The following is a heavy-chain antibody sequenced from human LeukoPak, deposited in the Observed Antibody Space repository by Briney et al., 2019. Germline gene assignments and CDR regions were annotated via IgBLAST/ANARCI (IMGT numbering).Heavy chain of an antibody. CDR2: ISYDGSNK. J-gene: IGHJ6*03. CDR3: ASKAEMATINYYYYMDV. CDR1: GFTFSSYG. D-gene: IGHD5-24*01. Sequence: RTGGSLRLSCAASGFTFSSYGMHWVRQAPGKGLEWVAVISYDGSNKYYADSVKGRFTISRDNSKNTLYLQMNSLRAEDTAVYYCASKAEMATINYYYYMDVWGKGTTVTVSS. V-gene: IGHV3-30*03.